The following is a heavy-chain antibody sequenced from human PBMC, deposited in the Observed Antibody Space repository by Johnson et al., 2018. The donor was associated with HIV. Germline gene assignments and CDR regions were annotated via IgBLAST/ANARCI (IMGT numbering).Heavy chain of an antibody. CDR2: IWYDGSNK. D-gene: IGHD1-26*01. CDR3: AKDRGSPGIPAAFDI. Sequence: QVQLVESGGGVVQSGRSLRLSCAASGFTFSSYGMRWVRQAPGKGLEWVAVIWYDGSNKYYADSVKGRFTISRDNSKNTLYLQMNNLRAEDTSMYYCAKDRGSPGIPAAFDIWGQGTMVTVSS. V-gene: IGHV3-33*06. J-gene: IGHJ3*02. CDR1: GFTFSSYG.